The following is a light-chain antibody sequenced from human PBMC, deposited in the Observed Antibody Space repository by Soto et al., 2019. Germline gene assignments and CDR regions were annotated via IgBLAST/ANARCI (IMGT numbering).Light chain of an antibody. Sequence: EIVVTQSPATLSVSPGERATLSCRASQSVSSNLAWYQQKPGQAPRLLINGASTRATGIPARFSGSGSGTEFSLTISSPQSEDFAVYYCQQYSDWPPTLGQGTKVDIK. CDR3: QQYSDWPPT. CDR1: QSVSSN. V-gene: IGKV3-15*01. J-gene: IGKJ1*01. CDR2: GAS.